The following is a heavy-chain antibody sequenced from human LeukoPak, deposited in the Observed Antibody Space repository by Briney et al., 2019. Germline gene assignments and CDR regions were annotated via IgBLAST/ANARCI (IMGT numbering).Heavy chain of an antibody. CDR2: IKQDGSEE. Sequence: GGSLRLSCAASGFTFSSYWMIWVRQAPGKGLEWVANIKQDGSEEYYVDSVKGRFTISRDNAKNSLYLQMNSLRAEDTAVYYCARDGIAVAGNDYYYYYGMDVWGQGTTVTVSS. CDR3: ARDGIAVAGNDYYYYYGMDV. CDR1: GFTFSSYW. V-gene: IGHV3-7*01. D-gene: IGHD6-19*01. J-gene: IGHJ6*02.